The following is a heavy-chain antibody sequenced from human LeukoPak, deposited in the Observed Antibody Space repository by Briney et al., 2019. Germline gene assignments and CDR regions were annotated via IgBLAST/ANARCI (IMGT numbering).Heavy chain of an antibody. D-gene: IGHD1-26*01. J-gene: IGHJ4*02. CDR3: ARGGYSGTYNDY. CDR2: INGGDTT. CDR1: GFSFDYYA. V-gene: IGHV3-20*01. Sequence: GGSLRLSCAASGFSFDYYAMSWVRQAPGKGLEWISGINGGDTTGYVDSVKGRFTISRDNAKNSVYLQMNSLRAEDTAFYHCARGGYSGTYNDYWGQGALVTVSS.